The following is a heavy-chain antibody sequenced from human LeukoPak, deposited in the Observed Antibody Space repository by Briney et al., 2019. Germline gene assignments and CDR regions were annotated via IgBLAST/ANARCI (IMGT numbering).Heavy chain of an antibody. D-gene: IGHD3-3*01. CDR2: TYYSGST. J-gene: IGHJ6*02. CDR3: AREFDFRYGMDV. CDR1: GGSISSRSYY. V-gene: IGHV4-61*01. Sequence: KASETLSLTCTVSGGSISSRSYYWSWIRQPPGKGLEWIGYTYYSGSTNYNPSLKSRVTISVDTSKNQFSLKLSSVTAADTAVYYCAREFDFRYGMDVWGQGTTVTVSS.